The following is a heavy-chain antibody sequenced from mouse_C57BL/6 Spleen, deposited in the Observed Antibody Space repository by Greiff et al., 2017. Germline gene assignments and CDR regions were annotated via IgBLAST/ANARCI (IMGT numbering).Heavy chain of an antibody. Sequence: EVQLQESGPGLVKPSQSLSLTCSVTGYSITSGYYWNWIRQFPGNKLEWMGYISYDGSNNYNPSLKNRISITRDTSKNQFFLKLNSVTTEDTATYYCARVYSNYEYAMDYWGQGTSVTVSS. V-gene: IGHV3-6*01. CDR3: ARVYSNYEYAMDY. D-gene: IGHD2-5*01. J-gene: IGHJ4*01. CDR1: GYSITSGYY. CDR2: ISYDGSN.